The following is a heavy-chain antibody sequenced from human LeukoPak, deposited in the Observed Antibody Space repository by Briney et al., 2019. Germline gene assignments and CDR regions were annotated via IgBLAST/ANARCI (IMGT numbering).Heavy chain of an antibody. V-gene: IGHV3-21*01. CDR3: ARGGSYSSSWYGG. Sequence: GGSLILSCAASGFTFSSYSMNWVRQAPGKGLEWVSSISSSSSYIYYADSVKGRFTISRDNAKNSLYLQMNSLRAEDTAVYYCARGGSYSSSWYGGWGQGTLVTVSS. CDR1: GFTFSSYS. CDR2: ISSSSSYI. D-gene: IGHD6-13*01. J-gene: IGHJ4*02.